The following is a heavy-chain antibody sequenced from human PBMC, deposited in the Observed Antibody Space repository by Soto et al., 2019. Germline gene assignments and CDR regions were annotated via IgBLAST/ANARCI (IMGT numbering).Heavy chain of an antibody. CDR3: ARGGRIAAAGDYYYYGMDV. V-gene: IGHV4-30-2*01. Sequence: SETLSLTCTVSGGSINSGNYSWTWIRQPPGKGLEWIGYIYHTGTTYYNMSLKSRVTISVDRSKNQFSLKLSSVTAADTAVYYCARGGRIAAAGDYYYYGMDVWGQGTTVTVSS. CDR1: GGSINSGNYS. CDR2: IYHTGTT. J-gene: IGHJ6*02. D-gene: IGHD6-13*01.